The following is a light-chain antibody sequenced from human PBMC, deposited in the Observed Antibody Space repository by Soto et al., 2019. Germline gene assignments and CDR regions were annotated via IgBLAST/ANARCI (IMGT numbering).Light chain of an antibody. CDR2: AAS. CDR3: QKYDSAPFT. CDR1: QGISND. V-gene: IGKV1-27*01. Sequence: DIQMTQSPSSLSASVGDRVTISCRASQGISNDLAWYQQKPGKVPKLLIFAASTLYSGVPSRFSGSGSGTDFTLTISGLQPEDVATYYCQKYDSAPFTFGPGTKVDIK. J-gene: IGKJ3*01.